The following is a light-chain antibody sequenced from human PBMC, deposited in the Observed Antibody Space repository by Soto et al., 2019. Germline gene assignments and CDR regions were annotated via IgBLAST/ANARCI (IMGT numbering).Light chain of an antibody. V-gene: IGKV4-1*01. J-gene: IGKJ1*01. CDR3: QQYYSTPRT. Sequence: DIVMTQSPDSLAVSLGERATINCKSSQSVLYSANNKNCLAWYQQKPGQPPKLLLYWASTRESGVPDRFSGSGSGTDFTLTISGLQAEDVAVYYCQQYYSTPRTFGQGTKVEIK. CDR1: QSVLYSANNKNC. CDR2: WAS.